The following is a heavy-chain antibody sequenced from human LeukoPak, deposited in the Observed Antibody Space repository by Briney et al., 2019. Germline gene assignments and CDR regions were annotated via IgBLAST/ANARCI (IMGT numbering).Heavy chain of an antibody. D-gene: IGHD3-22*01. CDR3: AGVRGGRLTYYYDSSGYLNY. J-gene: IGHJ4*02. Sequence: ASVKVSCKASGYTFTSYGISWVRQAPGQGLEWMGWISAYNGNTNYAQKLQGRVTMTTDTSTSTAYMELRSLRSDDTAVYYCAGVRGGRLTYYYDSSGYLNYWGQGTLVTVSS. CDR2: ISAYNGNT. CDR1: GYTFTSYG. V-gene: IGHV1-18*01.